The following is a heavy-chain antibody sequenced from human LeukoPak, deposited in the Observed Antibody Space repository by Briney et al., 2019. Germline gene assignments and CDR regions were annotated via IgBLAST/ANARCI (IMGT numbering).Heavy chain of an antibody. CDR1: GFTFSNYG. V-gene: IGHV3-30*02. J-gene: IGHJ4*02. CDR3: AKSSGYSGYALDY. D-gene: IGHD5-12*01. CDR2: IRYDESTK. Sequence: GGSLRLSCAASGFTFSNYGMHWVRQAPGKGLEWVAFIRYDESTKFYADSVKGRFTISRDNSKTTLSLQMNSLRAEDTAVYYCAKSSGYSGYALDYWGQGTLVTVSS.